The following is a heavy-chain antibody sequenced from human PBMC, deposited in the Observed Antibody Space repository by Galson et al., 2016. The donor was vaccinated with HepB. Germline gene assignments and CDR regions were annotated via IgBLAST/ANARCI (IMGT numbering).Heavy chain of an antibody. D-gene: IGHD5-18*01. CDR3: ATGYGATPAYDAFDS. V-gene: IGHV3-30-3*01. CDR1: GFSFSSYA. J-gene: IGHJ3*02. Sequence: SLRLSCAASGFSFSSYAMHWVRQAPGKGPEWVAVISYDGSDKYYADSVKGRFTISRDNSKNTLYLQMNSLRAEDTAVYYCATGYGATPAYDAFDSCGQGTMVTVSS. CDR2: ISYDGSDK.